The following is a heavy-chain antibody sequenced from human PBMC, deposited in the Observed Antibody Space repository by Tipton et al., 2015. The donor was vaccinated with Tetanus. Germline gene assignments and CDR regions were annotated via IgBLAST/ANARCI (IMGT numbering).Heavy chain of an antibody. V-gene: IGHV5-51*01. D-gene: IGHD4-17*01. CDR3: ARRRTTTALSYYFDS. Sequence: QLVQSGAEVKKAGESLKISCKGSGYNFTVYYIAWVRQMPGKGLEWMGIIYPSDSTTRYSPSFQGQVTISADKSFSTAYLQWSSLKASDSAMYYCARRRTTTALSYYFDSWGQGTLVTVSS. J-gene: IGHJ4*02. CDR1: GYNFTVYY. CDR2: IYPSDSTT.